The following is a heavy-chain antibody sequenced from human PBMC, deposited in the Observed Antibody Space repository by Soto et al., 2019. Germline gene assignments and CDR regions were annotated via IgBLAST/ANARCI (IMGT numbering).Heavy chain of an antibody. D-gene: IGHD3-10*01. CDR3: ARVWFGELTSAFDI. V-gene: IGHV1-18*01. CDR1: GYTFTTYG. J-gene: IGHJ3*02. CDR2: ISAYNGNT. Sequence: ASVKVSCKASGYTFTTYGISWVRQAPGQGREWMGWISAYNGNTNYAQKLQGRVTMTTDTSTSTAYMELRSLRSDDTAVYYCARVWFGELTSAFDIWGQGTMVTVSS.